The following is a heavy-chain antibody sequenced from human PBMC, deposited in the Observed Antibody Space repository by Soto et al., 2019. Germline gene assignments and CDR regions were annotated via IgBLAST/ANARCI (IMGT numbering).Heavy chain of an antibody. CDR2: ISYDGSNK. V-gene: IGHV3-30-3*01. D-gene: IGHD3-22*01. Sequence: GGSLSLSCAASGFTFSSYAMHWVRQAPGKGLEWVAVISYDGSNKHYADSVKGRFTISRDNSKNTLYLQMNSMRAEDTAVYYSAREGRDYYDSSGYWDDAFDIWGQGTMVTVSS. CDR3: AREGRDYYDSSGYWDDAFDI. J-gene: IGHJ3*02. CDR1: GFTFSSYA.